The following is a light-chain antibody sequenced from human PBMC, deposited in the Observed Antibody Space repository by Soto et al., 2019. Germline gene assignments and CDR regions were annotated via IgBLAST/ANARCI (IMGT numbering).Light chain of an antibody. V-gene: IGKV3-11*01. CDR3: KQRSNWPPLLT. J-gene: IGKJ4*01. CDR2: DAS. Sequence: EIVLTQSPATLSLSPGERATLSCRASQSVSSYLAWYQQKPGQAPRLLIYDASNRATGIRARFSGSGSGTDFTLTISSLEPEDFAVYYCKQRSNWPPLLTFGGGTKVEIK. CDR1: QSVSSY.